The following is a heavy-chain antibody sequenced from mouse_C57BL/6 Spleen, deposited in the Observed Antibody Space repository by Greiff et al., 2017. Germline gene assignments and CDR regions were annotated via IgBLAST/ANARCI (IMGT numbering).Heavy chain of an antibody. CDR1: GYTFTSYW. D-gene: IGHD1-1*01. V-gene: IGHV1-53*01. Sequence: QVQLQQPGTELVKPGASVKLSCKASGYTFTSYWMHWVKQRPGQGLEWIGNINPSNGGTNYNEKFKSKDTLTVDKSSSTAYMQLSSLTSEDSAVYYCARGGIYYYGSSPFDYWGQGTTLTVSS. J-gene: IGHJ2*01. CDR2: INPSNGGT. CDR3: ARGGIYYYGSSPFDY.